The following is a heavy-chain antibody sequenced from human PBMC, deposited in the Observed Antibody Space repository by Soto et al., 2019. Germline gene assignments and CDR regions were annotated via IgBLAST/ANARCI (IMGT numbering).Heavy chain of an antibody. V-gene: IGHV3-21*01. J-gene: IGHJ4*02. CDR1: GFTFSSYS. Sequence: PGGSLRLSCAASGFTFSSYSMNWVRQAPGKGLEWVSCISGSGSIILYADSVKGRFTISRDNTKNSLYLQMNSPRVEDTAVYYCAKVDYDDTGYYLISAYWGQGTLVTVSS. CDR2: ISGSGSII. CDR3: AKVDYDDTGYYLISAY. D-gene: IGHD3-9*01.